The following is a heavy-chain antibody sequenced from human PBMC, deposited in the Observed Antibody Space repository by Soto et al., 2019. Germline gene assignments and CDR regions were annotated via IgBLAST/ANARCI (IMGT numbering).Heavy chain of an antibody. CDR1: GFTFRNYG. J-gene: IGHJ4*02. CDR2: IYYDASNK. V-gene: IGHV3-33*01. Sequence: QVQLVESGGRVVQPGRSLRLSCAASGFTFRNYGMHWVRQAPGKGLEWVGVIYYDASNKYYAESVKGRFTISRDNSKNTVHLQMNSLRAEDTAVYYCARDRTNYYDYGGQGTLVIVSS. CDR3: ARDRTNYYDY. D-gene: IGHD3-22*01.